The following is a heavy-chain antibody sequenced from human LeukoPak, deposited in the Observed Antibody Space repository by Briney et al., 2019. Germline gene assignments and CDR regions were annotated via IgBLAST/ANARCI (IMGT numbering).Heavy chain of an antibody. D-gene: IGHD6-13*01. CDR3: ARGNSSSWSPPRWFDP. Sequence: SETLSLTCTVSGGSISSSSYYWGWIRQPPGKGLEWIGSIYYSGSTYYNPSLKSRVTISVDTSKNQFSLKLSSVTAADTAVYYCARGNSSSWSPPRWFDPWGQGTLVTVSS. CDR1: GGSISSSSYY. V-gene: IGHV4-39*07. CDR2: IYYSGST. J-gene: IGHJ5*02.